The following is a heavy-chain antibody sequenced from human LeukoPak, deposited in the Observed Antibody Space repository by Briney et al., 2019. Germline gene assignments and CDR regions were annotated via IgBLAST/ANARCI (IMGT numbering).Heavy chain of an antibody. D-gene: IGHD1-26*01. Sequence: PGGSLRLSCAASGFTFSSYAMHWVRQAPGKGLEGVAVILYDGSNKYYADSVKGRFTISRDNSKNTLYLQMNSLRAEDTAVYYCARTGKGGSYSDYWGQGTLVTVSS. CDR3: ARTGKGGSYSDY. V-gene: IGHV3-30-3*01. J-gene: IGHJ4*02. CDR1: GFTFSSYA. CDR2: ILYDGSNK.